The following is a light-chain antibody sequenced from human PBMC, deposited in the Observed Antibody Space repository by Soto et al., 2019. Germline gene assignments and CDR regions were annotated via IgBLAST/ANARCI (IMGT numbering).Light chain of an antibody. J-gene: IGLJ1*01. V-gene: IGLV1-40*01. Sequence: QSVLTQSPSVSGAPGQRVTISCTGSSSNIGAGYDVHWYQQLPGTAPKLLIYGNSNRPSGVPDRFSGSKSGTSASLAITGLRAEDEADYYCQSYDSSLSGFYVFGTGTKVTAL. CDR2: GNS. CDR1: SSNIGAGYD. CDR3: QSYDSSLSGFYV.